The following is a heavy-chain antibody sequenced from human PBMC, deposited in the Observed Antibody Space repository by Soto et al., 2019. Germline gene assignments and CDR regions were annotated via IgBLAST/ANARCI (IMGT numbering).Heavy chain of an antibody. Sequence: GGSLRLSCAASGFTFSSYAMHWVRQAPGKGLEWVAVISYDGSNKYYADSVKGRFTISRDNSKNTLYLQMNSLRAEDTAVYYCAKDQRFRSSGWYSRRKSYYYYGMDVWGQGTTVTVSS. D-gene: IGHD6-19*01. CDR3: AKDQRFRSSGWYSRRKSYYYYGMDV. V-gene: IGHV3-30-3*01. CDR1: GFTFSSYA. J-gene: IGHJ6*02. CDR2: ISYDGSNK.